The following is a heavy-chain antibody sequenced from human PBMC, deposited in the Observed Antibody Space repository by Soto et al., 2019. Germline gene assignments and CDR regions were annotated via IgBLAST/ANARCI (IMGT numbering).Heavy chain of an antibody. V-gene: IGHV3-49*04. CDR1: GFTFGDYA. Sequence: PGGSLRLSCTASGFTFGDYAMSWVRQAPGKGLEWVGFIRSRAHGGTTEYDASVKGRFTISRDDSNSIAYLQMNSLKTEDTAVYFCSRALHSSGYYFTPYWGQGTLVTVSS. CDR2: IRSRAHGGTT. D-gene: IGHD3-22*01. J-gene: IGHJ1*01. CDR3: SRALHSSGYYFTPY.